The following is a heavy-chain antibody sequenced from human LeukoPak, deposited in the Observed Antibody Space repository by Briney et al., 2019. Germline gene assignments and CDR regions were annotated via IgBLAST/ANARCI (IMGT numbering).Heavy chain of an antibody. Sequence: ASVKVSCKASGYTFTSYAISWVRQAPGQGLEWMGGIIPIFGTANYAQKFQGRVTITADKSTSTAYMELSSLRSEDTAVYYCAREVGYDFWSGYRPYFDYWGQGTLVTVSS. CDR1: GYTFTSYA. D-gene: IGHD3-3*01. V-gene: IGHV1-69*06. J-gene: IGHJ4*02. CDR2: IIPIFGTA. CDR3: AREVGYDFWSGYRPYFDY.